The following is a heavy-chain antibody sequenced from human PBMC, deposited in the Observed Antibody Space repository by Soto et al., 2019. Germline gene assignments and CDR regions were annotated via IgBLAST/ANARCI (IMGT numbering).Heavy chain of an antibody. Sequence: GGSLRLSCVVSGFTFSSSAINWVRQAPGKGLEWVSTISGSGVAKFYADSVKGRFTTSRDNSNNTVSLQMNSLRAEDAAVYYCAKDRSPGATTWNVYWGQGTLVTVSS. CDR2: ISGSGVAK. J-gene: IGHJ1*01. V-gene: IGHV3-23*01. CDR1: GFTFSSSA. CDR3: AKDRSPGATTWNVY. D-gene: IGHD1-1*01.